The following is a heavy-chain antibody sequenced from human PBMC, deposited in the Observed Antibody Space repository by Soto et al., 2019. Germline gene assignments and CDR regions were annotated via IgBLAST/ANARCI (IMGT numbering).Heavy chain of an antibody. CDR2: IRSKAYGGTT. V-gene: IGHV3-49*03. Sequence: GGSLRLSCTASGFTFGDYAMSWFRQAPGKGLEWVGFIRSKAYGGTTEYAASVKGRFTISRDDSKSIAYLQMNSLKTEDTAVYYCTREAIFGVVIRTYYYMDVWGKGTTVTVAS. CDR1: GFTFGDYA. CDR3: TREAIFGVVIRTYYYMDV. D-gene: IGHD3-3*01. J-gene: IGHJ6*03.